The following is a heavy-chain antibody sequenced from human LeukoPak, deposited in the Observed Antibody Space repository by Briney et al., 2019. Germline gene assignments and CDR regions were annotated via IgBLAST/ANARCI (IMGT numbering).Heavy chain of an antibody. Sequence: GRSLRLSCAASGFTFSSYAMHWVRQALGKGLEWVAVISYDGSNKYYADSVKGRFTISRDNSKNTLYLQMNSLRAEDTAVYYCARDLWFGELLRYYYYGMDVWGKGTTVTVSS. CDR2: ISYDGSNK. V-gene: IGHV3-30*04. CDR3: ARDLWFGELLRYYYYGMDV. D-gene: IGHD3-10*01. CDR1: GFTFSSYA. J-gene: IGHJ6*04.